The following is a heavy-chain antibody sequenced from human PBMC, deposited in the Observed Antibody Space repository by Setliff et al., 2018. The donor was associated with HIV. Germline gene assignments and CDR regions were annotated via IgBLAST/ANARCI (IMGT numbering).Heavy chain of an antibody. D-gene: IGHD6-19*01. CDR2: ITPYNGNT. J-gene: IGHJ4*02. CDR1: GYIFTHRY. CDR3: ARSPLYGSSDYYIES. V-gene: IGHV1-45*02. Sequence: GASVKVSCKASGYIFTHRYLHWVRQAPGQALEWMGWITPYNGNTNYAQKFQERVTITRDTSLNPVYMELRSLRSEDTAIYYCARSPLYGSSDYYIESWGQGTPVTVSS.